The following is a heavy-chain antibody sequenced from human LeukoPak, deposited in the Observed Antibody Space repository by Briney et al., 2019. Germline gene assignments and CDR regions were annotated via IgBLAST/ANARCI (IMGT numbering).Heavy chain of an antibody. CDR1: GGSISSGDYY. CDR3: ARNYYGSGSYFGNWFDP. D-gene: IGHD3-10*01. J-gene: IGHJ5*02. CDR2: IYYSGST. Sequence: PSQTLSLTCTVSGGSISSGDYYWSWIRQPPGKGLEWIGYIYYSGSTYYNPSLKSRVTISVDTSKNQFSLKLSSVTAADTAVYYCARNYYGSGSYFGNWFDPWGQGTLVTVSS. V-gene: IGHV4-30-4*01.